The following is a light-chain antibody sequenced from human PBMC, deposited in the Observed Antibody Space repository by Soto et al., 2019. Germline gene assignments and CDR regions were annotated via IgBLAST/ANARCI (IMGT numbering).Light chain of an antibody. CDR1: QSVNSRY. CDR3: QKYGSSPPFS. V-gene: IGKV3-20*01. CDR2: GAS. Sequence: IVLTQSPGTLSLSPGERATLSCRTSQSVNSRYLAWYQQRPGQAPRLLIYGASTRTTGIQDRFGGSGAGTDLALTISSLGAEDFAVYYCQKYGSSPPFSFGPGPKVDVK. J-gene: IGKJ3*01.